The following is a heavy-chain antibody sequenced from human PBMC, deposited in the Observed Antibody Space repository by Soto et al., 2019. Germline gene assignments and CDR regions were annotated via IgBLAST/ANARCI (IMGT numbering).Heavy chain of an antibody. D-gene: IGHD4-4*01. J-gene: IGHJ5*02. CDR1: GGSISSYY. CDR3: ARSNLHLTTVTPNWFDP. CDR2: IYYSGST. Sequence: SETLSLTCTVSGGSISSYYWSWIRQPPGKGLEWIGYIYYSGSTNYNPSLKSRVTISVDTPKDQFSLKLSSVTAADTAVYYCARSNLHLTTVTPNWFDPWGQGTLVTVSS. V-gene: IGHV4-59*01.